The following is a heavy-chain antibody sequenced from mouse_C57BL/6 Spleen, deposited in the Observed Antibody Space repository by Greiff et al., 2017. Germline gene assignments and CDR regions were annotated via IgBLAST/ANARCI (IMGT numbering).Heavy chain of an antibody. D-gene: IGHD1-1*01. CDR3: ARWDYYGSSSSYWYFEV. J-gene: IGHJ1*03. CDR1: GYTFTSYW. V-gene: IGHV1-52*01. CDR2: IDPSDSET. Sequence: QVQLQQPGAELVRPGSSVKLSCKASGYTFTSYWMHWVKQRPIQGLEWIGNIDPSDSETHYNQKFKDKATLTVDKSSSTAYMQLSSLTSEDSAVYYCARWDYYGSSSSYWYFEVWGTGTTVTVSS.